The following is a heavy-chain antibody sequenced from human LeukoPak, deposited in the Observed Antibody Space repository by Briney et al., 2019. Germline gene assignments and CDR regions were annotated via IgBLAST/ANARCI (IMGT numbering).Heavy chain of an antibody. CDR1: GFTFSDYY. J-gene: IGHJ3*02. CDR3: ARVTIVVVQAAMGGAFDI. D-gene: IGHD2-2*01. V-gene: IGHV3-11*04. Sequence: GGSLRLSCAASGFTFSDYYMSWIRQAPGKGLEWVSYISISGSTIYYADSVKGRFTISRDNAKNSLFLQMNSLRAEDTAVYYCARVTIVVVQAAMGGAFDIWGQGTMVTVSS. CDR2: ISISGSTI.